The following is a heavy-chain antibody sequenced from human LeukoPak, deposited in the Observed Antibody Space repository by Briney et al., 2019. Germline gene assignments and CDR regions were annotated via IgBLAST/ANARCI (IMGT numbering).Heavy chain of an antibody. CDR3: AKGTRSSWYKSFYYFDY. V-gene: IGHV3-23*01. CDR2: ISGSGGST. J-gene: IGHJ4*02. CDR1: GFTFSSYA. D-gene: IGHD6-13*01. Sequence: GRSLRLSCAASGFTFSSYAMSWVRHAPGKGLEWVSAISGSGGSTYYADSVKGRFTISRNNSKNTLYLQMNSLRAEDTAVYYCAKGTRSSWYKSFYYFDYWGQGTLVTVSS.